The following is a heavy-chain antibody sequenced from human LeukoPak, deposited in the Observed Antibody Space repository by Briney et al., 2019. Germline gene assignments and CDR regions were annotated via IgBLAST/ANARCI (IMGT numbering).Heavy chain of an antibody. Sequence: GGSLRLSCAASGFTFSSYSMNWVRQAPGKGLEWVSSISSSSSYIYYADSVKGRFTISRGNAKNSLYLQMNSLRAEDTAVYYCARDLSFWSGYLLPDFDYWGQGTLVTVSS. J-gene: IGHJ4*02. CDR3: ARDLSFWSGYLLPDFDY. V-gene: IGHV3-21*01. CDR1: GFTFSSYS. D-gene: IGHD3-3*01. CDR2: ISSSSSYI.